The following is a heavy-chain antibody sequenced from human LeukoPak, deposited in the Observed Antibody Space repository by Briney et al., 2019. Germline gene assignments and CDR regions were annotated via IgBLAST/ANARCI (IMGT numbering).Heavy chain of an antibody. Sequence: GGTLRLSCAASGFTISSYSMNWVRQAPGKGLEWVSSISSSSSYIYYADSVKGRFTISRDNAKNSLYLQMNSLRAEDTAVYYCARVGATGRKFDYWGQGTLVTVSS. D-gene: IGHD1-26*01. CDR2: ISSSSSYI. V-gene: IGHV3-21*01. CDR3: ARVGATGRKFDY. CDR1: GFTISSYS. J-gene: IGHJ4*02.